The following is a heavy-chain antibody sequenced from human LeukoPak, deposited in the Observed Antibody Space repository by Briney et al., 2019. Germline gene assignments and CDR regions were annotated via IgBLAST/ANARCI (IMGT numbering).Heavy chain of an antibody. CDR2: IYYSGST. V-gene: IGHV4-59*11. CDR3: AREARTTGYFDY. D-gene: IGHD1-1*01. Sequence: SETLSLTCTVSGGSISSHYWSWIRQPPGKGLEWIGYIYYSGSTNYNPSLKSRVTISVDTSKNQFSLKLSSVTAADTAVYYCAREARTTGYFDYWGQGTLVTVPS. CDR1: GGSISSHY. J-gene: IGHJ4*02.